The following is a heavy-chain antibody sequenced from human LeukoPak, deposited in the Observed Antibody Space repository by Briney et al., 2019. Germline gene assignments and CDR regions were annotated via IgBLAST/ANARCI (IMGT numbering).Heavy chain of an antibody. CDR3: DRHLQYDADVFDF. D-gene: IGHD2/OR15-2a*01. J-gene: IGHJ3*01. V-gene: IGHV4-59*08. CDR1: TDSFRSSY. Sequence: AETLSLTCTVSTDSFRSSYWSWIRQPPGKGPEWIGYILYSGSTKYNPSLKSRVTISVDSSKNQFSLRLTSVIAAHTAVYYCDRHLQYDADVFDFWGQGTRVIVSS. CDR2: ILYSGST.